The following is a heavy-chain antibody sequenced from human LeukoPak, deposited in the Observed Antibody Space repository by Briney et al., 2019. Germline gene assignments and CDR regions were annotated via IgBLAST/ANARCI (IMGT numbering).Heavy chain of an antibody. Sequence: PSETLSLTCAVYGGSFSGYYWSWIRQPPGKGLEWIGEINHSGSTNYNPSLKSRVTISVDTSKNQFSLKLSSVTAADTAVYYCAIEPFCGGDCYLYGYYWGQGTLVTVSS. J-gene: IGHJ4*02. CDR1: GGSFSGYY. V-gene: IGHV4-34*01. D-gene: IGHD2-21*02. CDR2: INHSGST. CDR3: AIEPFCGGDCYLYGYY.